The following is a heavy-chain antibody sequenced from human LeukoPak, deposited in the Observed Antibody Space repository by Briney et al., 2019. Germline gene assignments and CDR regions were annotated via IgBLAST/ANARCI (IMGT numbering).Heavy chain of an antibody. V-gene: IGHV5-51*01. CDR3: ARHTTYATSSRVFDY. Sequence: GESLKISCKGSGYSFTSYWIIWVRQMPGKGLEWMGIIYPDDSNTRYSPSFQGQVTITADKSINTAFLHWSSLKASDTAKYYCARHTTYATSSRVFDYWGQGTLVTVSS. D-gene: IGHD6-6*01. CDR1: GYSFTSYW. J-gene: IGHJ4*02. CDR2: IYPDDSNT.